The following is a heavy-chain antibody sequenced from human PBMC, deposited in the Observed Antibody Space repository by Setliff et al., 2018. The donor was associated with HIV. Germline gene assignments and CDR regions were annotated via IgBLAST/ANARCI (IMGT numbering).Heavy chain of an antibody. V-gene: IGHV4-34*01. J-gene: IGHJ4*02. Sequence: PSETLSLTCAVYGGSFSGYYWSWIRQPPGKGLEWIGEINHSGTTYYNPSLKSRVTMSVDTSTSRLSLKVHSVTAADTAMYYCARGSHGTSWTDYWGQGTLVTVSS. D-gene: IGHD6-13*01. CDR1: GGSFSGYY. CDR3: ARGSHGTSWTDY. CDR2: INHSGTT.